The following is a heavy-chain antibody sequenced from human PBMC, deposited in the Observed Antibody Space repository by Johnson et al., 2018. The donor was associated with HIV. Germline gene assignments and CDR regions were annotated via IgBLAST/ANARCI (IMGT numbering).Heavy chain of an antibody. D-gene: IGHD3-22*01. Sequence: QVLLVESGGGLVKPGGSLRLSCAASGFTFSDYYMSWIRQAPGKGLEWVSYISSSGGTIYYADSVKGRFSISRDNAKHSLYLQMNSLRAEDTAVYYCARDRGYWDAFDIWGQGTMVTVSS. CDR3: ARDRGYWDAFDI. V-gene: IGHV3-11*04. CDR1: GFTFSDYY. J-gene: IGHJ3*02. CDR2: ISSSGGTI.